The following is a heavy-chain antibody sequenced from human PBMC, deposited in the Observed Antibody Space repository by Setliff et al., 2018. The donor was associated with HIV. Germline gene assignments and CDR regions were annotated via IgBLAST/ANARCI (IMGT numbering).Heavy chain of an antibody. Sequence: GGSLRLSCAASGFTFSNYVSWVRQAPGKGLEWVSIIYSGGSTYYADSVKGRFTISRDNSKNTLYLQMNSLRAEDTAVYYCSSPGPGHGYSYGYFDYWGQGTLVTVSS. CDR2: IYSGGST. J-gene: IGHJ4*02. V-gene: IGHV3-53*01. CDR3: SSPGPGHGYSYGYFDY. D-gene: IGHD5-18*01. CDR1: GFTFSNY.